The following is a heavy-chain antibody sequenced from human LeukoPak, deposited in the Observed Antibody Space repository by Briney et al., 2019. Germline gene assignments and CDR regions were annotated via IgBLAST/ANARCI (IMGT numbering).Heavy chain of an antibody. D-gene: IGHD6-13*01. V-gene: IGHV3-74*01. CDR3: EPPMAAGTTTP. CDR1: GFTFSSYW. Sequence: GSLRLSCAASGFTFSSYWMHWVRQAPGKGLVWVSRINSDGSSTSSADSVKGRFTISRDNAKNTLYLQMNSLRAEDTAVYYCEPPMAAGTTTPWGQGTPVTVSS. CDR2: INSDGSST. J-gene: IGHJ5*02.